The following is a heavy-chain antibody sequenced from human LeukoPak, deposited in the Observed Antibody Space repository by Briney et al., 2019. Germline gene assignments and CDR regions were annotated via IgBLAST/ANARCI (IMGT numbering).Heavy chain of an antibody. Sequence: PGGSLRLSCAASGFTFSIYWMHWVGPPPGKGLVWVSRINSDGSSTSYADSVKGRFTISRDNAKNTLYLQMNSLRVEDTALYYCARDAPGNTALDYWGQGSLVTVSS. CDR3: ARDAPGNTALDY. D-gene: IGHD5-18*01. CDR2: INSDGSST. V-gene: IGHV3-74*01. J-gene: IGHJ4*02. CDR1: GFTFSIYW.